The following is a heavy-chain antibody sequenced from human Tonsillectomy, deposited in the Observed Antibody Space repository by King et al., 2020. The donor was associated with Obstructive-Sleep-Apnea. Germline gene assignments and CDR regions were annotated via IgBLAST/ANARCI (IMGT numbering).Heavy chain of an antibody. V-gene: IGHV3-74*01. Sequence: VQLVESGGGLVQPGGSLRLSCAASGFTFSSYWMHWVRQAPGKGLVWVSRISSDGSSTSYVDSVKGRFTISRDNAKNTLSLQMNRLRVGDTAVYYCARAVRGVRGAFDIWGQGPMVTVS. CDR3: ARAVRGVRGAFDI. D-gene: IGHD3-10*02. CDR1: GFTFSSYW. CDR2: ISSDGSST. J-gene: IGHJ3*02.